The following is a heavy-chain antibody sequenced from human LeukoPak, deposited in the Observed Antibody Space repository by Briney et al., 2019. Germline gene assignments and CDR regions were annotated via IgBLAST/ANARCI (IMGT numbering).Heavy chain of an antibody. D-gene: IGHD3-3*01. V-gene: IGHV3-30*03. CDR3: ARGVVYPTWSGPHWSDY. CDR2: TSFDGGNK. Sequence: GGSLRLSCAASGLTFSSFGMHWVRQAPGKGLEWVAVTSFDGGNKHYADSVKGRFTISRDNAKNSLYLQMNSLRAEDTAVYYCARGVVYPTWSGPHWSDYWGQGTLVTVSS. J-gene: IGHJ4*02. CDR1: GLTFSSFG.